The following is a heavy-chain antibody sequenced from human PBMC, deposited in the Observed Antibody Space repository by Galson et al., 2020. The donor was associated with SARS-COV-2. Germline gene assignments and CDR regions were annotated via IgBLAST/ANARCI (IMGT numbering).Heavy chain of an antibody. CDR2: TGGGT. CDR1: GFTFRNHA. D-gene: IGHD2-8*01. J-gene: IGHJ4*02. CDR3: ARQPGYCTTGVCYNFDS. Sequence: TGGSLRLSCVASGFTFRNHAMSWVRQALGKGLEWVSVTGGGTYYADSVKGRFTISRDNSKNTLFLQMNSLRAEDTAVYYCARQPGYCTTGVCYNFDSWGQGTLVTVSS. V-gene: IGHV3-23*01.